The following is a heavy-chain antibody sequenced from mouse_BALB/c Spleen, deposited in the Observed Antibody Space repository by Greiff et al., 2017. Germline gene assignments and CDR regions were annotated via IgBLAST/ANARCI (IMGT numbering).Heavy chain of an antibody. CDR1: GFAFSSYD. Sequence: DVKLQESGGGLVKPGGSLKLSCAASGFAFSSYDMSWVRQTPEKRLEWVAYISSGGGSTYYPDTVKGRFTISRDNAKNTLYLQMSSLKSEDTAMYYCARLGRSYFDYWGQGTTLTVSS. D-gene: IGHD4-1*01. CDR2: ISSGGGST. V-gene: IGHV5-12-1*01. J-gene: IGHJ2*01. CDR3: ARLGRSYFDY.